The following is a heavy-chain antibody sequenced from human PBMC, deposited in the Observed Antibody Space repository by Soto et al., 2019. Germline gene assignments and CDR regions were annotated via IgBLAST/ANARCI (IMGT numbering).Heavy chain of an antibody. V-gene: IGHV4-4*02. Sequence: PSETLSLTCAVSGGSISSSNWWSWVRQPPGKGLEWIGEIYHSGSTNYNPSLKSRVTISVDKSKNQFSLKLSSVTAADTAVYYRARVWVVRGATEDWFDPWGQGTLVTVSS. J-gene: IGHJ5*02. D-gene: IGHD3-10*01. CDR3: ARVWVVRGATEDWFDP. CDR2: IYHSGST. CDR1: GGSISSSNW.